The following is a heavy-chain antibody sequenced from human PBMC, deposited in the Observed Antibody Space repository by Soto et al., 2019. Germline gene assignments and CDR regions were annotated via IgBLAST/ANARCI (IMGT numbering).Heavy chain of an antibody. V-gene: IGHV4-31*03. CDR1: GGSISSGGYY. CDR2: IYYSGST. D-gene: IGHD6-6*01. J-gene: IGHJ5*02. CDR3: ARDTGVVSYSSSSHWFDP. Sequence: SETLSLTCTVSGGSISSGGYYWSWIRQHPGKGLEWIGYIYYSGSTYYNPSLKSRVTISVDTSKNQFSLKLSSVTAADTAVYYCARDTGVVSYSSSSHWFDPWGQGTLVTVSS.